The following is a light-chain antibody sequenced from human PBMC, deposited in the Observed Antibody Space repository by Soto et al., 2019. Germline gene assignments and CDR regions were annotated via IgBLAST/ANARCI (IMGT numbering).Light chain of an antibody. CDR3: HQRGSWPRGT. Sequence: EIMMTQSPATLSVSPWERATLSCRASESVGTNVSWYQQKPGQAPKVLIYRASIRATGIPDRFTGSGSGTDFTLTINSLEPEDFAVYYCHQRGSWPRGTFGQGTRLENK. J-gene: IGKJ5*01. V-gene: IGKV3-11*01. CDR2: RAS. CDR1: ESVGTN.